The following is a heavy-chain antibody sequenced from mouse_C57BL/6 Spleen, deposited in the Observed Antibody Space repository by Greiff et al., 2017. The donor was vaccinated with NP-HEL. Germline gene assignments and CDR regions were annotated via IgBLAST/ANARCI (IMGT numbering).Heavy chain of an antibody. CDR3: ARHPIYYDYAWFAY. CDR1: GYTFTSYG. V-gene: IGHV1-81*01. CDR2: IYPRSGNT. D-gene: IGHD2-4*01. J-gene: IGHJ3*01. Sequence: QVQLQPSGAELARPGASVKLSCKASGYTFTSYGISWVKQRTGQGLEWIGEIYPRSGNTYYNEKFKGKATLTADKSSSTAYMELRSLTSEDSAVYFCARHPIYYDYAWFAYWGQGTLVTVSA.